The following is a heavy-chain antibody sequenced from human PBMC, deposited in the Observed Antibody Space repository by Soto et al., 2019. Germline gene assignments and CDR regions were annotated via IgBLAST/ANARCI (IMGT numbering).Heavy chain of an antibody. J-gene: IGHJ6*02. Sequence: QVQLVQSGAEVKKPGSSVKVSCKASGGTFSSYAISWVRQAPGQGLEWMGGIIPIFGTANYAQKFQGRVTITADESTSTAYMELSSLRSEDTAVYYCARVTTGTSPRSPYYGMDVWGQGTTVTVSS. CDR2: IIPIFGTA. D-gene: IGHD1-1*01. V-gene: IGHV1-69*12. CDR1: GGTFSSYA. CDR3: ARVTTGTSPRSPYYGMDV.